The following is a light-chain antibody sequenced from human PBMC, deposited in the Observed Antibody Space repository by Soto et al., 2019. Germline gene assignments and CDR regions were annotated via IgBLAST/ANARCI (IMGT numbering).Light chain of an antibody. CDR1: SSDVGGYNY. CDR2: DVS. V-gene: IGLV2-8*01. CDR3: SSYAGTHVV. Sequence: QSALTQPPSASGSPGQSVTISCTGTSSDVGGYNYVSWYQQHPGKAPKLMIYDVSKRASGVPDRFSGSKSGNTASLTVAGLQADDEADYYCSSYAGTHVVFGTGTKLTVL. J-gene: IGLJ1*01.